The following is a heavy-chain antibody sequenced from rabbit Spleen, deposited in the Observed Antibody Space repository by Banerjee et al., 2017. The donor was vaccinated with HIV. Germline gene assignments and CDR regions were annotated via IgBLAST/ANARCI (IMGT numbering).Heavy chain of an antibody. J-gene: IGHJ4*01. Sequence: QSLEESGGDLVKPEGSLTLTCKASGVSFSDKDVMCWVRQAPGKGLEWIGCIGTGSGSTWYASWVNGRFSISRENAQNTVFLQMTSLTAADTATYFCARDLVGVIGWNFYLWGPGTLVTVS. CDR3: ARDLVGVIGWNFYL. D-gene: IGHD5-1*01. V-gene: IGHV1S43*01. CDR1: GVSFSDKDV. CDR2: IGTGSGST.